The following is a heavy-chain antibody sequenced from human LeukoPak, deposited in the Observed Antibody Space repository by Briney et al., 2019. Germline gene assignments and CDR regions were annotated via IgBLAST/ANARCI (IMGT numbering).Heavy chain of an antibody. J-gene: IGHJ4*02. CDR1: GGSISSGGYY. D-gene: IGHD7-27*01. CDR2: IYYSGST. Sequence: SQTLPLTCTVSGGSISSGGYYWSWTRQHPGKGLEWIGYIYYSGSTYYNPSLKSRVTISVDTSKNQFSLKLSSVTAADTAVYYCARTKWGIHLAEYYYFDYWGQGTLVTVSS. V-gene: IGHV4-31*03. CDR3: ARTKWGIHLAEYYYFDY.